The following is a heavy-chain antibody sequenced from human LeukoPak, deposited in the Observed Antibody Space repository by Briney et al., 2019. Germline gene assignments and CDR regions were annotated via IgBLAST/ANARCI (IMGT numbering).Heavy chain of an antibody. CDR3: ARGRGYSYGYYYYGMDV. V-gene: IGHV4-34*01. CDR1: GGSFSGYY. Sequence: SETLSLTCAVYGGSFSGYYWSWIRQPPGKGLEWIGEINHSGSTNYNPSLKSRVTISVDTPKNQFSLKLSSVTAADTAVYYCARGRGYSYGYYYYGMDVWGQGTTVTVSS. J-gene: IGHJ6*02. CDR2: INHSGST. D-gene: IGHD5-18*01.